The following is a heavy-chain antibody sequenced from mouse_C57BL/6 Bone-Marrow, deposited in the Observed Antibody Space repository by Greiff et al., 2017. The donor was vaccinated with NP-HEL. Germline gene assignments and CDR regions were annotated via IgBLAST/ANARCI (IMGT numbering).Heavy chain of an antibody. J-gene: IGHJ2*01. CDR2: IDPSDSYT. V-gene: IGHV1-50*01. CDR1: GYTFTSYW. Sequence: QVQLQQPGAELVKPGASVKLSCKASGYTFTSYWMQWVKQRPGQGLEWIGEIDPSDSYTNYNQKFKGKATLTVDSSSRTAYMQLSSLTSEDSAVYYCARCSNYNYYDYWGQGTTLTVSS. D-gene: IGHD2-5*01. CDR3: ARCSNYNYYDY.